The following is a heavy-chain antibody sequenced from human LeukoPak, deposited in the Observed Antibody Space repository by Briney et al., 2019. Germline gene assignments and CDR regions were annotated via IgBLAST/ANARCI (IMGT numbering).Heavy chain of an antibody. V-gene: IGHV4-4*07. Sequence: SETLSLTCTVSGGSISSYYWSWIRQPAGKGLEWIGRIYTSGSTNYNPSLKSRVTMSVDTSKNQFSLKLSSVTAADTAVYYCARVDLRNSGNWFDPWGQGTLVTVSS. D-gene: IGHD2-21*01. CDR1: GGSISSYY. J-gene: IGHJ5*02. CDR3: ARVDLRNSGNWFDP. CDR2: IYTSGST.